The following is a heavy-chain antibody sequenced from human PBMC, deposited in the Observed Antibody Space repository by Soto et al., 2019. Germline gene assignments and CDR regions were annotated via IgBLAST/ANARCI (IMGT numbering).Heavy chain of an antibody. CDR2: ISGATGNT. V-gene: IGHV1-3*01. CDR1: GYNFTKSA. D-gene: IGHD6-13*01. J-gene: IGHJ6*02. Sequence: QVQSLQSGAEVKKPGASVKVSCQASGYNFTKSAIHWVRQAPGQRLEWMGWISGATGNTKYSQKFQGRVTISRDTSASKAYLELSRMTPEDTSVINCARARVEKSWYPASGRAVWGQGTTVTVSS. CDR3: ARARVEKSWYPASGRAV.